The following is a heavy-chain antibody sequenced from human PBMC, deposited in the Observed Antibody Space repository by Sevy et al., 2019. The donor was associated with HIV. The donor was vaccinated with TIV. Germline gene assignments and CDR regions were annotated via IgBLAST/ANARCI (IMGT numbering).Heavy chain of an antibody. V-gene: IGHV4-59*03. Sequence: SETLSLTCTVSGGSISSYYWSWIRQPPGKGLEWIGYIYYSGSTNYNPSLKSRVTISVDTSKNQFSLKLSSVTAADTAVYYCAISGWELRLGIWGQGTMVTVSS. CDR3: AISGWELRLGI. J-gene: IGHJ3*02. CDR2: IYYSGST. D-gene: IGHD1-26*01. CDR1: GGSISSYY.